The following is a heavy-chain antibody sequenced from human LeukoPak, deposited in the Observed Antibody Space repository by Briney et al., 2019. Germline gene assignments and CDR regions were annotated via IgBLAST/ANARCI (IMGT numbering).Heavy chain of an antibody. CDR1: GGSISSSSYY. CDR3: ARGGDSIRFLEWSPIDY. D-gene: IGHD3-3*01. CDR2: IYYSGST. Sequence: SETLSLTCTASGGSISSSSYYWGWLRQPPGKGLEWIGGIYYSGSTYYNPSLKSRVTISVDTSKNQFSLKLSSVTAADTAVYYCARGGDSIRFLEWSPIDYWGQGTLVTVSS. V-gene: IGHV4-39*07. J-gene: IGHJ4*02.